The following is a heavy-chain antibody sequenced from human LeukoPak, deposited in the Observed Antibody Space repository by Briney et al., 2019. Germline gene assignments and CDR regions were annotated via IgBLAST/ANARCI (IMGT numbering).Heavy chain of an antibody. D-gene: IGHD2-2*01. CDR2: ILYSGST. V-gene: IGHV4-59*01. CDR3: ARGYCSSTSCSHYNWFDP. CDR1: GGSISSYY. Sequence: PSEALSLTCTVSGGSISSYYWSWIRPPPGKGLEWIGYILYSGSTNYSPSLKSRVTISVDTSKNQFSLKLSSVTAADTAVYYCARGYCSSTSCSHYNWFDPWGQGTLVTVSS. J-gene: IGHJ5*02.